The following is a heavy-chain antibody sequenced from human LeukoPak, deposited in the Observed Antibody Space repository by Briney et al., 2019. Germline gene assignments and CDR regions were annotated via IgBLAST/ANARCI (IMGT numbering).Heavy chain of an antibody. D-gene: IGHD1-26*01. CDR2: VSANGATT. V-gene: IGHV3-48*03. Sequence: GGSLRLSCAASGFSFDRYEMNWVRRAPGRGLEWISYVSANGATTYYAESVRGRFSISRDNAKTSLSLQMNSLRVEDTAVYYCAIGGEGSGTYFGHWGQGNLVTVFS. CDR3: AIGGEGSGTYFGH. CDR1: GFSFDRYE. J-gene: IGHJ1*01.